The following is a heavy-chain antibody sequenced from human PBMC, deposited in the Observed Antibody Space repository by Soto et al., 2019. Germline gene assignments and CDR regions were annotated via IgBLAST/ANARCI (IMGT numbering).Heavy chain of an antibody. Sequence: QVQLVESGGGLIKPGGSLRLSCAASGFTFSDYYMSWIRQAPGKGLEWVSYISSSSSFTNYADSVQGRFTISRDNAKNSLYLQMNRRRGEDTAVYYCARVGAGNWFDPWGQGTLVTVSS. D-gene: IGHD3-3*01. CDR2: ISSSSSFT. CDR1: GFTFSDYY. V-gene: IGHV3-11*05. J-gene: IGHJ5*02. CDR3: ARVGAGNWFDP.